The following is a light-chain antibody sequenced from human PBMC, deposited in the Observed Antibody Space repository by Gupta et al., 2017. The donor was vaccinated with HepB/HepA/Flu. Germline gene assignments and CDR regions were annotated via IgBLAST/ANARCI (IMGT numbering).Light chain of an antibody. V-gene: IGLV2-14*01. Sequence: QSALTLPASVSGSPGPSITISCTGTSSVVGGYNYVSWYQQHPGKPHNLMVYDVSKRPAGLSSRFSASKAGNTASLTISARQEEEEADYYCGSFTSSNTVVFGGGTKLTVL. CDR1: SSVVGGYNY. CDR3: GSFTSSNTVV. J-gene: IGLJ2*01. CDR2: DVS.